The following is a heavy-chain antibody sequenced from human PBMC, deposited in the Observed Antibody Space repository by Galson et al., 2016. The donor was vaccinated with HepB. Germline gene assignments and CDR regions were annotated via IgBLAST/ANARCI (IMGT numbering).Heavy chain of an antibody. CDR1: GFIFSDYS. V-gene: IGHV3-48*02. J-gene: IGHJ4*02. Sequence: SLRLSCAASGFIFSDYSMNWVRQAPGKGLEWVSYISTSGIIYYADSVKGRFTISRDNAKDSLYLQMNNLRDEDTAVYYCARDPHSLDYWGQGTLVTVSS. CDR2: ISTSGII. CDR3: ARDPHSLDY. D-gene: IGHD2-15*01.